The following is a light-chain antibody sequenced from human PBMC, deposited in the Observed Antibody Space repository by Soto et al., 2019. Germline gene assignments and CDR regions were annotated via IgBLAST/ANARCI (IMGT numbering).Light chain of an antibody. CDR1: QSVLYSPNNMNY. Sequence: DIVMTQSPETLAVSLGERASINCKSSQSVLYSPNNMNYLSWYQQKPGQPPKLLIYWASSRESGVPDRFSGSVSGTDFTLTISSLQAEDVAVYYCQQYHSFPLTFGGGTKVEIK. CDR2: WAS. V-gene: IGKV4-1*01. CDR3: QQYHSFPLT. J-gene: IGKJ4*01.